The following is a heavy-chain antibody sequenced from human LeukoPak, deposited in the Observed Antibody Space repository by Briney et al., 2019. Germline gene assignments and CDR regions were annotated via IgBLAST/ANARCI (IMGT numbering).Heavy chain of an antibody. Sequence: GGSLRLSCAASGFTFRNYARSWVRQAPGKGLEWVSGMTDSGGDTYYADSAKGRFTISRDNSKNTLYLQMNNVRADDTAVYYCAKRVAYSSSSVYMDVWGKGTTVTVSS. D-gene: IGHD6-6*01. CDR3: AKRVAYSSSSVYMDV. J-gene: IGHJ6*03. CDR2: MTDSGGDT. V-gene: IGHV3-23*01. CDR1: GFTFRNYA.